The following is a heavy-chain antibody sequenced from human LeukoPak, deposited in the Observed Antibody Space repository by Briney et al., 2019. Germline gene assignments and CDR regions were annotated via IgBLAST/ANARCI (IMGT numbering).Heavy chain of an antibody. CDR2: FSGSGGST. CDR1: GFTFSSYA. D-gene: IGHD2-15*01. Sequence: PGGSLRLSCAASGFTFSSYAMSWVRQAPGKGLECISGFSGSGGSTYYADSVKGRFTISRDNSKNTLYLQMNSLRTDDTAVYYCTKDVLPTYSLVGYHHWGQGTLVTVSS. CDR3: TKDVLPTYSLVGYHH. V-gene: IGHV3-23*01. J-gene: IGHJ1*01.